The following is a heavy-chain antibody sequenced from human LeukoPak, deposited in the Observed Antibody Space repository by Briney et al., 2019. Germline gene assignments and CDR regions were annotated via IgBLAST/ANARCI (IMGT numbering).Heavy chain of an antibody. CDR2: IKQDGSEK. J-gene: IGHJ4*02. Sequence: GGSLRLACAASGFTFSSYWMSWVRQAPGKGLEWVANIKQDGSEKYYVDSVKGRFTISRDNAKNSLYLHMNSLKTEDTAVYYCTVLREVTNGFLDGYWGQGTLVTVSS. V-gene: IGHV3-7*03. D-gene: IGHD2-8*01. CDR3: TVLREVTNGFLDGY. CDR1: GFTFSSYW.